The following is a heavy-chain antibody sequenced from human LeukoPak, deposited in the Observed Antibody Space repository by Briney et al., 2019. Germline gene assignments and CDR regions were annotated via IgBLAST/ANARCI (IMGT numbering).Heavy chain of an antibody. V-gene: IGHV3-21*01. Sequence: PGGSLRLSCAASGITFSNYGMHWVRQAPGEELEWVSSISSSSSYIYYADSVKGRFTISRDNAKNSLYLQVNSLRAEDTAVYYCARAPSPLAVAGTDYWGQGTLVTVSS. D-gene: IGHD6-19*01. J-gene: IGHJ4*02. CDR2: ISSSSSYI. CDR1: GITFSNYG. CDR3: ARAPSPLAVAGTDY.